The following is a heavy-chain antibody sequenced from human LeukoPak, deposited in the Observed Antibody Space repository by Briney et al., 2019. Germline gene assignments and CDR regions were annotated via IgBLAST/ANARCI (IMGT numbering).Heavy chain of an antibody. Sequence: PGGSLRLSCAASGFTFSSYAMSWVRQAPGKGLEWVSAISGSGGSTYYADSEKGRFTISRDNSKNTLYLQMNSLRAEDTAVYYCAKDKTRGGYSSGWLPPPDYWGQGTLVTVSS. CDR2: ISGSGGST. CDR1: GFTFSSYA. V-gene: IGHV3-23*01. D-gene: IGHD6-19*01. J-gene: IGHJ4*02. CDR3: AKDKTRGGYSSGWLPPPDY.